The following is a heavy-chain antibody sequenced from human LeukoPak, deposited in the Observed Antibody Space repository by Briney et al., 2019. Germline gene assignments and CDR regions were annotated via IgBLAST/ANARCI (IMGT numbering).Heavy chain of an antibody. Sequence: SETLSLTCAVYGGSFSGYYWSWIRQPPGKGLEWIGEINHSGSTNYNPSLKSRVTISVDTSKNQFSLKLSSVTAADTAVYHCARGRDGGSRFDNWGQGTLVTVSS. V-gene: IGHV4-34*01. CDR2: INHSGST. CDR3: ARGRDGGSRFDN. D-gene: IGHD2-15*01. CDR1: GGSFSGYY. J-gene: IGHJ4*02.